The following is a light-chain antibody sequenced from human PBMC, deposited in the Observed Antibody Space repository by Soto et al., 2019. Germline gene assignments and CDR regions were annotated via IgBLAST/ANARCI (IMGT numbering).Light chain of an antibody. CDR3: QQYHNLYT. Sequence: DIQMTQSPSSLSASVGDRVTITCQACQDISQYLNWYQQKPGKAPKLLIYEESNLETRVPSRFSGSGSGTEFTITISGLQPEDIATYYCQQYHNLYTCGQGTKLEIK. V-gene: IGKV1-33*01. CDR2: EES. J-gene: IGKJ2*01. CDR1: QDISQY.